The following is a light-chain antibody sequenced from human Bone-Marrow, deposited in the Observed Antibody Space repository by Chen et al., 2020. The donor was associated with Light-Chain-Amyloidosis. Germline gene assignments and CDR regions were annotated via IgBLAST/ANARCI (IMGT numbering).Light chain of an antibody. Sequence: SFVLTQPSSVSVAPGQTATIACGGNNIGSTSVHWYQHTPGQAPLLVVDDASGRPSGIPERWAGSNSGNTATLTISRVEAGDEADDYCQVWDRSSDRPVFGGGTKLTVL. J-gene: IGLJ3*02. CDR1: NIGSTS. CDR2: DAS. CDR3: QVWDRSSDRPV. V-gene: IGLV3-21*02.